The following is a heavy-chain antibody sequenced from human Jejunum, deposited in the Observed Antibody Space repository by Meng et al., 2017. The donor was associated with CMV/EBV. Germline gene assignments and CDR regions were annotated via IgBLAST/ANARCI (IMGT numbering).Heavy chain of an antibody. CDR1: GFSFPTLV. CDR2: ISTDNGKT. CDR3: ARGLIAALFDY. V-gene: IGHV1-18*01. D-gene: IGHD6-25*01. J-gene: IGHJ4*02. Sequence: KASGFSFPTLVISWVRQAPGQRLEWMGWISTDNGKTNYAPNLQGRVTMTTDTSTSTAYLELRGLRSDDTALYFCARGLIAALFDYWGQGTRVTVSS.